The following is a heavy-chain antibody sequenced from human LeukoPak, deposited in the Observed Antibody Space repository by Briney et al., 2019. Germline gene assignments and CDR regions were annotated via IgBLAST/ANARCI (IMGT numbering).Heavy chain of an antibody. J-gene: IGHJ4*02. CDR1: GFSFSTFK. Sequence: GGALRLPCAASGFSFSTFKINWVGPAPGQGREWVAYIDTSSSARHYGDSVKGRFTISRDNAKNSLYLQMNSLRDEDTAVYYCARDAGGGDFDYWGQGTLVTVSS. V-gene: IGHV3-48*02. CDR3: ARDAGGGDFDY. CDR2: IDTSSSAR. D-gene: IGHD3-16*01.